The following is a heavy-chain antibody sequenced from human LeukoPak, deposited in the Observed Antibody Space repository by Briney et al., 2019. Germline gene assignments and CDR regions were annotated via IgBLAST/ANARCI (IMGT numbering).Heavy chain of an antibody. CDR1: GYTFTSYG. V-gene: IGHV1-18*01. D-gene: IGHD6-19*01. J-gene: IGHJ6*02. CDR3: ARAQQWAESRDYYYGMDV. Sequence: GASVKVSCKASGYTFTSYGISWVRQAPGQGLEWMGWISAYNGNTNYAQKLQGRVTMTTDTSTSTAYMELRSLRSEDTAVYYCARAQQWAESRDYYYGMDVWGQGTTVTVSS. CDR2: ISAYNGNT.